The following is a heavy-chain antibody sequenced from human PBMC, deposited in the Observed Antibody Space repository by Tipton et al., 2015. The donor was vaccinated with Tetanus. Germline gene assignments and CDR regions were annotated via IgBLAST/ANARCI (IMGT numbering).Heavy chain of an antibody. CDR3: ARDATLLRAMDH. CDR2: MYHTGTT. Sequence: TLSLTCTVSGWPMNSGGYYWSWIRQRPGRGLEWIGYMYHTGTTFSDPALKSRLSMSADTSKNQFSLRLTSLTAADTAIYYCARDATLLRAMDHWGQDILVTVSS. D-gene: IGHD5-18*01. J-gene: IGHJ1*01. CDR1: GWPMNSGGYY. V-gene: IGHV4-31*03.